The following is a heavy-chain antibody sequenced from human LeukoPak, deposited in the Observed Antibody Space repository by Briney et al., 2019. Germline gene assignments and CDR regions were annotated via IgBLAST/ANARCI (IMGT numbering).Heavy chain of an antibody. CDR3: ARGVEPLAANTLAY. Sequence: GGSLRLSCAASGFTVITNDMTWVRQAPGKGLEWVSVLYSDGNTKYADSVQGRFTISRDTSKNTLYLEMNSLSPDDTAVYYCARGVEPLAANTLAYWGQGTLVTVSS. CDR2: LYSDGNT. J-gene: IGHJ4*02. V-gene: IGHV3-53*01. CDR1: GFTVITND. D-gene: IGHD1-14*01.